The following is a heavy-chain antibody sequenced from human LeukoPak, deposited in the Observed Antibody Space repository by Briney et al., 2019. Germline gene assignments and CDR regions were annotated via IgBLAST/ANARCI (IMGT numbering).Heavy chain of an antibody. CDR3: VRGYYGRT. V-gene: IGHV4-61*02. J-gene: IGHJ1*01. CDR1: GGSLCSDNSY. CDR2: IYADGSS. Sequence: PSETLSLTCTVSGGSLCSDNSYCNWIRQPAGKGLEWIGRIYADGSSTYNPSLKSRVTILLDTSKNQFSLRLTSMTAADTAVYYCVRGYYGRTWGQGILVTVSS. D-gene: IGHD2-2*01.